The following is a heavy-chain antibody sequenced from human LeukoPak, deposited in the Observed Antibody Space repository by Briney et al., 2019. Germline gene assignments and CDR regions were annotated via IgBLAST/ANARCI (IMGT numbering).Heavy chain of an antibody. J-gene: IGHJ4*02. V-gene: IGHV3-30*02. Sequence: PGGSLRLSCAASGFTFSSYGMHWVRQAPGKGLEWVAFILYDGSNKYYADSVKGRFTISRDNSKNTLYLQMNSLRAEDTAVYYCAPRADYYDSSGMDYWGQGTLVTVSS. CDR3: APRADYYDSSGMDY. D-gene: IGHD3-22*01. CDR1: GFTFSSYG. CDR2: ILYDGSNK.